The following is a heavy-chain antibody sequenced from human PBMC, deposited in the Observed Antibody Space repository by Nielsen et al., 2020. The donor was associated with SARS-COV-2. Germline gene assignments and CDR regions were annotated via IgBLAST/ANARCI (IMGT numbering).Heavy chain of an antibody. J-gene: IGHJ6*02. V-gene: IGHV3-21*01. CDR2: ISSSSSYI. CDR3: ARDLYYYGSGSKDYYYYGMDV. D-gene: IGHD3-10*01. Sequence: VRQAPGKGLEWVSSISSSSSYIYYADSVKGRFTISRDNAKNSLYLQMNSLRAEDTAAYYCARDLYYYGSGSKDYYYYGMDVWGQGTTVTVSS.